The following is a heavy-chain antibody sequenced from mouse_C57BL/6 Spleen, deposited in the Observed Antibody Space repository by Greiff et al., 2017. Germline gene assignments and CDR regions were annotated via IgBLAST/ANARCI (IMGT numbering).Heavy chain of an antibody. V-gene: IGHV14-3*01. CDR3: ARSEDGYSWFAY. J-gene: IGHJ3*01. CDR1: GFKIKNTY. CDR2: IDPANGNT. D-gene: IGHD2-3*01. Sequence: VQLQQSVAELVRPGASVKLSCTASGFKIKNTYMHWVKQRPEQGLEWIGRIDPANGNTKYAPKFQGKAPITADTSSNTAYLQLSSLTSEDTAIYYCARSEDGYSWFAYWGQGTLVTVSA.